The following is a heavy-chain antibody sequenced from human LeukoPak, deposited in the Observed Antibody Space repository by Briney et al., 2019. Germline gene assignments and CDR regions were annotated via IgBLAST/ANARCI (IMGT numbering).Heavy chain of an antibody. CDR1: GFTFSNAW. V-gene: IGHV3-15*01. Sequence: GGSLRLSCAASGFTFSNAWMSWVRQAPGKGLEWVGRIKSKTDGGTTDYAAPVKGRFTISRDDSKNTLYLQMNSLKTEVTAVYYCTTELRGQVRGVLYYFDYWGQGTLVTVSS. CDR2: IKSKTDGGTT. D-gene: IGHD3-10*01. CDR3: TTELRGQVRGVLYYFDY. J-gene: IGHJ4*02.